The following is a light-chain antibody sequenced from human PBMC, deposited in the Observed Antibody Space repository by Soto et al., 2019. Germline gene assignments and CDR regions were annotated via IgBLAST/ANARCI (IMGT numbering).Light chain of an antibody. Sequence: SALTQPASVSGSPGQSITISCTGTSSDIGGYNYVSWYQQHPGKAPKLMIYEVSNRPSGVSNRFSGSKSGNTASLTISGLQAEDEAAYYCSSYTSSSTYVVFGGGTKLTV. CDR1: SSDIGGYNY. V-gene: IGLV2-14*01. CDR3: SSYTSSSTYVV. CDR2: EVS. J-gene: IGLJ2*01.